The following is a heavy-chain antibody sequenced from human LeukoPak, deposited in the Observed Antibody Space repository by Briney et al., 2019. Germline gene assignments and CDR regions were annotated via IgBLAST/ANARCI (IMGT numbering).Heavy chain of an antibody. Sequence: PSETLSLTCTVSGGSISSYYWSWIRQPPGKGLEWIGYIYYSGSTNHNPSLKSRVTISVDTSKNQFSLKLSSVTAADTAVYYCARVLWFGESTYWFDPWGQGTLVTVSS. CDR2: IYYSGST. CDR3: ARVLWFGESTYWFDP. CDR1: GGSISSYY. J-gene: IGHJ5*02. V-gene: IGHV4-59*01. D-gene: IGHD3-10*01.